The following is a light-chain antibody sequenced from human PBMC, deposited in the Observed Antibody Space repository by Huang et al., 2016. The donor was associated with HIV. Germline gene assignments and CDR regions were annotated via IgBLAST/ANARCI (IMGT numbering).Light chain of an antibody. CDR1: QSISSY. CDR3: QQRSNWPPEGT. J-gene: IGKJ1*01. Sequence: EIVLTQSPATLSLSPGERATLSCRASQSISSYLAWYQQKPGQAPGLLIYDASNRATGVPARFRGSGSGTEFTLTISSLEPEDFAVYYCQQRSNWPPEGTFGQGTKVEIK. V-gene: IGKV3-11*01. CDR2: DAS.